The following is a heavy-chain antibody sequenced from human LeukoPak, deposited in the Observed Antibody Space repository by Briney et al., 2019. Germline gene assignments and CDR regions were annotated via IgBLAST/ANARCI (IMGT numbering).Heavy chain of an antibody. J-gene: IGHJ4*02. CDR1: GFTFSSYE. Sequence: GGSLRLSCAASGFTFSSYEMNWVRQAPGKGLEWVSYISSSGSTIYYADSVKSRFTISRDNAKNSLYLQMNSLRAEDTAVYYCARDSDYGDYYFDYWGQGTLVTVSS. D-gene: IGHD4-17*01. CDR2: ISSSGSTI. CDR3: ARDSDYGDYYFDY. V-gene: IGHV3-48*03.